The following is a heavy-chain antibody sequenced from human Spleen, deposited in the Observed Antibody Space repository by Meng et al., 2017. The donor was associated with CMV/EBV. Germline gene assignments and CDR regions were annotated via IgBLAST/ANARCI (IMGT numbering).Heavy chain of an antibody. D-gene: IGHD3/OR15-3a*01. V-gene: IGHV4-34*01. J-gene: IGHJ4*02. CDR3: ARGLSGPAFAEYYFDY. CDR2: INHSGST. Sequence: YGGTFSGYFWNWIRQPPGKGLEWIGEINHSGSTNYNPSLKSRVTISVDTSKNQFSLKLSSVTAADTAVYYCARGLSGPAFAEYYFDYWGQGNLVTVSS. CDR1: GGTFSGYF.